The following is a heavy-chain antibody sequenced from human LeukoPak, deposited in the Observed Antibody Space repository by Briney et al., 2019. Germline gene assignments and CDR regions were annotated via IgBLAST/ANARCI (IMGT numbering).Heavy chain of an antibody. V-gene: IGHV4-39*07. D-gene: IGHD6-13*01. J-gene: IGHJ3*02. CDR3: ARGVWYSSRWRPGDAFDI. Sequence: PSETLSLTCTVSGGSISSGGYYWSWIRQPPGKGLEWIGEINHSGSTNYNPSLKSRVTISVDTSKNQFSLKLSSVTAADTAVYYCARGVWYSSRWRPGDAFDIWGQGTMVTVSS. CDR1: GGSISSGGYY. CDR2: INHSGST.